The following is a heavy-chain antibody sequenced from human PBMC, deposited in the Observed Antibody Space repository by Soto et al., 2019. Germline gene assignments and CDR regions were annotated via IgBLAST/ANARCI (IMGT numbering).Heavy chain of an antibody. J-gene: IGHJ4*02. CDR1: GFNFITYS. V-gene: IGHV3-21*01. Sequence: EVQLVESGGGPVRPGGSLKLSCAASGFNFITYSLSWVHQAPGKGLDWVASISSSAVYLDYADSVKGRFTISRDNANNSLYLQMNSLRAEDTATYYCVRDGLDYYDTERLYFDKWGQGTLVTVSS. CDR2: ISSSAVYL. D-gene: IGHD3-22*01. CDR3: VRDGLDYYDTERLYFDK.